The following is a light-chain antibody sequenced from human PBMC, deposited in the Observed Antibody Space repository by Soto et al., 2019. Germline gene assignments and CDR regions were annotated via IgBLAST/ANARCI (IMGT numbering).Light chain of an antibody. J-gene: IGLJ2*01. CDR2: GNS. V-gene: IGLV1-40*01. CDR3: QSYDSSLSGSI. CDR1: SSNIGAGYD. Sequence: QSVLTQPPSVSGAPGQRVTISCTGSSSNIGAGYDVHWYQQLPGTAPKLLIYGNSNRPSGVPDRFSGSKSGTSASLAITGLQAEDDADYYCQSYDSSLSGSIFGGGTKLIVL.